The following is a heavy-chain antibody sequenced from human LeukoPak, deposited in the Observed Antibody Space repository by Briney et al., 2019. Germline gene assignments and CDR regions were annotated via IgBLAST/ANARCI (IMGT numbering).Heavy chain of an antibody. V-gene: IGHV3-30*18. D-gene: IGHD6-19*01. CDR2: ISYDGSNK. CDR3: AKDLSSGSFDP. CDR1: GFTFSSYG. Sequence: GGSLRLSCAASGFTFSSYGMHWVRQAPGKGLERAAVISYDGSNKYYADSVKGRFTISRDNSKNTLYLQMNSLRAEDTAVYYCAKDLSSGSFDPWGQGTLVTVSS. J-gene: IGHJ5*02.